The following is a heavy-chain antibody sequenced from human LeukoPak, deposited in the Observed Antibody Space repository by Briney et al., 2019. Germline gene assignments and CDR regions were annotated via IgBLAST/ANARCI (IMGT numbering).Heavy chain of an antibody. D-gene: IGHD3-22*01. Sequence: SETLSLTCTVSGGSISSYYWSWIRQPPGKGLECIGYIYYSGSTNYNPSLKSRVTISVDTSKNQFSLKLSSVTAADTAVYYCARRTYFYDRSGYYFDYWGQGTLVTVSS. CDR3: ARRTYFYDRSGYYFDY. V-gene: IGHV4-59*01. CDR1: GGSISSYY. J-gene: IGHJ4*02. CDR2: IYYSGST.